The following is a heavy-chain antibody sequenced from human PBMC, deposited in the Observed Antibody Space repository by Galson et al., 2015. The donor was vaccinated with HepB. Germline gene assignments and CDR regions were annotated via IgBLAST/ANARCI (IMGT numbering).Heavy chain of an antibody. D-gene: IGHD6-19*01. J-gene: IGHJ5*02. CDR2: IKQDGSEK. V-gene: IGHV3-7*03. CDR3: ARVVTAVAGTPDP. CDR1: GFTFSSYW. Sequence: SLRLSCAASGFTFSSYWMSWVRQAPGKGLEWVANIKQDGSEKYYVDSVKGRFTISRDNAKNSLYLQMNSLRAEDTAVYYCARVVTAVAGTPDPWGQGTLVTVSS.